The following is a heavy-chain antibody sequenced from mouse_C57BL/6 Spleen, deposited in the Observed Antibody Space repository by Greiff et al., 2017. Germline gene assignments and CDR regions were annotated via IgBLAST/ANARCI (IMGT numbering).Heavy chain of an antibody. CDR3: ARSYKGRNYFDY. J-gene: IGHJ2*01. Sequence: QVHVKQPGAELVMPGASVKLSCKASGYTFTSYWMHWVKQRPGQGLEWIGEIDPSDSYTNYNQKFKGKSTLTVDKSSSTAYMQLSSLTSEDSAVYYCARSYKGRNYFDYWGQGTTLTVSS. CDR1: GYTFTSYW. D-gene: IGHD1-3*01. CDR2: IDPSDSYT. V-gene: IGHV1-69*01.